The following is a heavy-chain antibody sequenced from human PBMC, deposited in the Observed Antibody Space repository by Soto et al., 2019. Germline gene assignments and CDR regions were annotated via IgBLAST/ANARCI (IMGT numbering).Heavy chain of an antibody. CDR1: GDSISNGGYS. CDR3: ARARPVGMDVVLIPADIFDR. CDR2: SYYNGRT. V-gene: IGHV4-30-2*01. Sequence: QLQLQESGSGLVKPSQTLSLTCAVSGDSISNGGYSWSWIRQPPGKGLEWIGHSYYNGRTFYNPSLKSRVTISEDRSKNQFSLKLTSVTAADTAVYYCARARPVGMDVVLIPADIFDRWGRGTLVTVSS. J-gene: IGHJ4*02. D-gene: IGHD2-2*03.